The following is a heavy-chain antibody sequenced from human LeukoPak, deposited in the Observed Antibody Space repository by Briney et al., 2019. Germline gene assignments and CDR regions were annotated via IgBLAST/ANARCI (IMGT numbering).Heavy chain of an antibody. J-gene: IGHJ4*02. CDR3: ARLNSRAFDFDY. CDR2: IYYSGST. D-gene: IGHD6-13*01. CDR1: GGSISSSSYY. V-gene: IGHV4-39*07. Sequence: SETLSLTCTVSGGSISSSSYYWGWIRQPPGKGLEWIGSIYYSGSTYYNPSLKSRVTILVDTSENQFSLKLISVTAADTAVYYCARLNSRAFDFDYWGQGTLVTVSS.